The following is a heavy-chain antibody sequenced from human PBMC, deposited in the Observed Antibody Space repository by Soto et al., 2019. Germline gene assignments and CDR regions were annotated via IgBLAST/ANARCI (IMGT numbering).Heavy chain of an antibody. D-gene: IGHD6-19*01. J-gene: IGHJ4*01. Sequence: SETLSLTCTVSDGSIGSDYWSWIRQPPGKGLEWLGNIDYIGNTNYNPSLKSRITISVDTSNNQFSLKLTSVTAADTAVYYCARVHVMVVAGSTFDYWGHGTLVTVSS. CDR3: ARVHVMVVAGSTFDY. CDR1: DGSIGSDY. V-gene: IGHV4-59*08. CDR2: IDYIGNT.